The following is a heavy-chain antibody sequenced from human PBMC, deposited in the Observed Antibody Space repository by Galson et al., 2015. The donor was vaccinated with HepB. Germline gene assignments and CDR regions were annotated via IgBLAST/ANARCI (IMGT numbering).Heavy chain of an antibody. CDR3: ARGRSGWPHDNYFDY. V-gene: IGHV6-1*01. CDR2: TYYKSKWYD. CDR1: GDSVSSNSAA. Sequence: CAISGDSVSSNSAAWNWIRQSPLRGLEWLGRTYYKSKWYDDYAVSVKSRININPDTSKNQFSLQLGSVTPEDTAVYYCARGRSGWPHDNYFDYWGQGTLVTVSS. D-gene: IGHD6-19*01. J-gene: IGHJ4*02.